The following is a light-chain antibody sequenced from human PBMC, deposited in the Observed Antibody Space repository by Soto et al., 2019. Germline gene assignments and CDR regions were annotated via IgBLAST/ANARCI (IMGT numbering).Light chain of an antibody. CDR1: QSVSSY. CDR3: QQYGNSIPIT. V-gene: IGKV3-20*01. Sequence: EMVLAQCPATLSLSTGERATLSFRASQSVSSYLAWYQQKPGQAPRLLIYGAFSRATGIPDRFSGSGSGTDFTLTISRLEPQDFAVYYCQQYGNSIPITFGQGTRLEI. J-gene: IGKJ5*01. CDR2: GAF.